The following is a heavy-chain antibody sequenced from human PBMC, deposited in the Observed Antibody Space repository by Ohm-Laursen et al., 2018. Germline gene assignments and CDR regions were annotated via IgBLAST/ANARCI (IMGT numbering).Heavy chain of an antibody. Sequence: SLRLSCAASGFTFSSYAMSWVRQAPGKGLERVSAISGSGGSTYYADSVKGRFTISRDNSKNTLYLQMNSLRAEDTAVYYCAKDLSYYYDSSGYYSYYGMDVWGQGTTVTVSS. CDR2: ISGSGGST. J-gene: IGHJ6*02. D-gene: IGHD3-22*01. CDR3: AKDLSYYYDSSGYYSYYGMDV. CDR1: GFTFSSYA. V-gene: IGHV3-23*01.